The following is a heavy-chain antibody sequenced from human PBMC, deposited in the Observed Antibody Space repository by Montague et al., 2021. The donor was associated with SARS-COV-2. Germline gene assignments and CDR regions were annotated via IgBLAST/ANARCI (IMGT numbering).Heavy chain of an antibody. J-gene: IGHJ6*02. V-gene: IGHV4-39*07. CDR2: NYYSGST. CDR3: ARVGRQQLVRLSGMDV. Sequence: SETLSLTCTVSGGSISSSSYYWGWIRQPPGKGLEWIGSNYYSGSTYYNPSLKSRVTISVDTPKNQFSLKLNSVTAADTAVYYCARVGRQQLVRLSGMDVWGQGTTVTVSS. CDR1: GGSISSSSYY. D-gene: IGHD6-13*01.